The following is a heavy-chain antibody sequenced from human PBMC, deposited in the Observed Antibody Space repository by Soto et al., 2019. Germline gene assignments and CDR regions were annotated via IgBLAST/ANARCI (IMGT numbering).Heavy chain of an antibody. CDR2: IIPIFGTA. CDR3: ARDRGPSSGYYPDWFDP. J-gene: IGHJ5*02. CDR1: GGTFSSYA. D-gene: IGHD3-22*01. V-gene: IGHV1-69*12. Sequence: QVQLVQSGAEVKKPGSSVKVSCKASGGTFSSYAISWVRQAPGQGLEWMGEIIPIFGTANYAQKFQGSVTITADESTSTAYMELSSLRSEDTAVYYCARDRGPSSGYYPDWFDPWGQGTLVSVSS.